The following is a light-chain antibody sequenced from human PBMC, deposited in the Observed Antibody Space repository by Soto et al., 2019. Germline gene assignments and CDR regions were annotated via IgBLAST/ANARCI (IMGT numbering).Light chain of an antibody. CDR1: QSVSSN. Sequence: EIVMTQSPATLSVSPGERATLSCRASQSVSSNLAWYQQKPGQAPRLLIYGASTRATGIPARFSGSGSGTEFTLTISSLQSEDSALYYCPQYNSWPPYTFGQGTKLEIK. J-gene: IGKJ2*01. V-gene: IGKV3-15*01. CDR3: PQYNSWPPYT. CDR2: GAS.